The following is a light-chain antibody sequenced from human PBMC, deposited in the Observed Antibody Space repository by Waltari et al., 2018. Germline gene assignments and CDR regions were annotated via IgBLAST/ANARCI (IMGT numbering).Light chain of an antibody. J-gene: IGKJ3*01. CDR1: QSIRSQ. Sequence: EIVLTQFPGTLSLSPGERVILSCRASQSIRSQLAWYQHKPGQAPRLLIYGTSNRATGIPDRFSGSGSGTDFSLTSSRLDPEDCAVYYCQHYLNVPGAFGPGTKVEIK. CDR2: GTS. V-gene: IGKV3-20*01. CDR3: QHYLNVPGA.